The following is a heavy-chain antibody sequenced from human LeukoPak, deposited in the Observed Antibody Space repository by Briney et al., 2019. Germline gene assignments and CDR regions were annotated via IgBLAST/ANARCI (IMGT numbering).Heavy chain of an antibody. D-gene: IGHD3-10*01. J-gene: IGHJ4*02. V-gene: IGHV4-59*13. CDR3: AGDYSSGSYRFDF. CDR2: IYPSGRT. CDR1: YGSINNYS. Sequence: PSETLSLTCSVSYGSINNYSWSWIRQPPGKGLEWIGYIYPSGRTTYTPSLKGRVTMSVDTSKNQHYLKLTSVTAADTAVYYCAGDYSSGSYRFDFWGRGSLVTVSS.